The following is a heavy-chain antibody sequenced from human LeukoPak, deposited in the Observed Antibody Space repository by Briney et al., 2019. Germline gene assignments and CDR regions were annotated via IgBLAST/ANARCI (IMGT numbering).Heavy chain of an antibody. CDR3: ARVSGDLNWFDP. CDR2: IYYSGST. CDR1: GGSISSYY. V-gene: IGHV4-59*01. D-gene: IGHD4-17*01. Sequence: SETLSLTCTVSGGSISSYYWSWIRQPPGKGLEWIGYIYYSGSTNYNPSLKSRVTISVDTSKNQFSLKLSSVTAADTAVYYCARVSGDLNWFDPWGQGTLVTVSS. J-gene: IGHJ5*02.